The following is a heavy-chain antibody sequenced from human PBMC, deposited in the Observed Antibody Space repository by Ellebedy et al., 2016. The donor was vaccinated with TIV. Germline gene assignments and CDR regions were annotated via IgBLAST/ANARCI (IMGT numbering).Heavy chain of an antibody. CDR3: ARTFTETLGGLTTHWVLDY. D-gene: IGHD4-11*01. J-gene: IGHJ4*02. Sequence: GSLRLSCTVSGVSISNNYWSWIRQPPGKGLEWIGYVSSGGRTNYSPSFQSRVTISVDTSRNQFSLKLKSVTAADTAVYYCARTFTETLGGLTTHWVLDYWGQGSLVTAS. CDR2: VSSGGRT. V-gene: IGHV4-59*01. CDR1: GVSISNNY.